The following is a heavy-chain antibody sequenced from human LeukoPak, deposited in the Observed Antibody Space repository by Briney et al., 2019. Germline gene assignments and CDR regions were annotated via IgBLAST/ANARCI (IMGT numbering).Heavy chain of an antibody. CDR1: GGSFSGYY. D-gene: IGHD2-2*01. CDR2: INHSGST. J-gene: IGHJ4*02. CDR3: ARRSTVPAANFDY. Sequence: ASETLSLTCAAYGGSFSGYYWSWIRQPPGKGLEWIGEINHSGSTNYNPSLRSRVTISVDTSKNQFSLKLSSVTAADTAVYYCARRSTVPAANFDYWGQGTLVTVSS. V-gene: IGHV4-34*01.